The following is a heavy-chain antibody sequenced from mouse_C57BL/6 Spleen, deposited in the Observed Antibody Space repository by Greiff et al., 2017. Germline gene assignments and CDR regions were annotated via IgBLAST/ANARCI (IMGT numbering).Heavy chain of an antibody. CDR1: GYTFTSYW. V-gene: IGHV1-52*01. CDR2: IDPSDSET. D-gene: IGHD1-1*01. CDR3: ARDYYGSRGFAY. Sequence: VQLQQPGAELVRPGSSVKLSCKASGYTFTSYWMHWVKQRPIQGLKWIGNIDPSDSETHYNQKFKDKATLTVDKSSSTAYMQLSSLTSEDSAVYYCARDYYGSRGFAYWGQGTLVTVSA. J-gene: IGHJ3*01.